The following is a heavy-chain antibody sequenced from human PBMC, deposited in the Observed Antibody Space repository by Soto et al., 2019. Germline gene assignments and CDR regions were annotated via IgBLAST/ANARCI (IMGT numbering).Heavy chain of an antibody. J-gene: IGHJ4*02. CDR1: GGSISSGGYS. CDR2: IYHSGST. Sequence: QLQLQESGSGLVKPSQTLSLTCAVSGGSISSGGYSWSWIRQPPGKGLEWIGYIYHSGSTYYNPSRXXXVXXSVDRYKNQFSLKLSSVTAADTAVYYCARGPPLGYWGQGTLVTVSS. CDR3: ARGPPLGY. V-gene: IGHV4-30-2*01.